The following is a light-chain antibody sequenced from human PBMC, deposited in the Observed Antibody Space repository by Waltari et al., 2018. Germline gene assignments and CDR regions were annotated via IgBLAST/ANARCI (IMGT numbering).Light chain of an antibody. CDR2: EVT. Sequence: QSALTQPASVSGSPGQSITISCTGTSSDVGNYNLVSWYQQHPGKAPKFMIYEVTKRPSGVFDRFSGSKSGNTASLTISGLQAEDEADYYCCSYAGDTTWVFGGGTKLTVL. CDR1: SSDVGNYNL. J-gene: IGLJ3*02. CDR3: CSYAGDTTWV. V-gene: IGLV2-23*02.